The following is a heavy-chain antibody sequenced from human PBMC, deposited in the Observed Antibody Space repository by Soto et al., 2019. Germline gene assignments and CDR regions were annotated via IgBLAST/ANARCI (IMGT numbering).Heavy chain of an antibody. V-gene: IGHV3-74*01. CDR3: VRDDFGFDY. J-gene: IGHJ4*02. CDR2: INSDGSDA. Sequence: EVQLVESGGGLVQPGGSLRLSCAASGFTFSRYWMDWVRQAPGKGLVWVSHINSDGSDATYADSVKGRFTISRDNAKNTLYLQMNSLTAEDTAVYYCVRDDFGFDYWGQGSLVTVSS. D-gene: IGHD3-3*01. CDR1: GFTFSRYW.